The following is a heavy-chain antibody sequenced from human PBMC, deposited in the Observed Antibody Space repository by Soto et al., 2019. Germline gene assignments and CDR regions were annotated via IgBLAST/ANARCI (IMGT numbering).Heavy chain of an antibody. V-gene: IGHV4-34*01. CDR1: GGSFSGYY. CDR3: ARAIPRIVVVVAATLRWFDP. Sequence: PSETLSLTCAVYGGSFSGYYWGWIRQPPGKGLEWIGEINHSGSTNYNPSLKSRVTISVDTSKNQFSLKLSSVTAADTAVYYCARAIPRIVVVVAATLRWFDPWGQGTLVTVSS. J-gene: IGHJ5*02. D-gene: IGHD2-15*01. CDR2: INHSGST.